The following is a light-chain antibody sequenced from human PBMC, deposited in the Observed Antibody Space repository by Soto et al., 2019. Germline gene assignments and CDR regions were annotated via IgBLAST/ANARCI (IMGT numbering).Light chain of an antibody. V-gene: IGLV1-51*01. CDR3: GTWDNSLSGEV. CDR1: GSNIGNNF. J-gene: IGLJ2*01. CDR2: DNN. Sequence: QAVVTQPPSVSAAPGQKVTISCSGAGSNIGNNFVSWYQQLPGTAPRLLIYDNNKRPSGIPDRFSGSKSGTSATLGITGLQTGDEADYYCGTWDNSLSGEVFGGGTKLTVL.